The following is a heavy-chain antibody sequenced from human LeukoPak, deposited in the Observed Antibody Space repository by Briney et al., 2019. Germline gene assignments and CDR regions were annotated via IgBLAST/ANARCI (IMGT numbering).Heavy chain of an antibody. V-gene: IGHV4-39*07. D-gene: IGHD1-26*01. CDR1: GGSISSSSYY. Sequence: SETLSLTCTVSGGSISSSSYYWGWIRQPPGKGLEWIGSIYYSGSTYYNPSLKSRVTISVDTSKNQFSLKLSSVTAADTAVYCCARDRGSDGFDIRGQGTMVTVSS. CDR2: IYYSGST. J-gene: IGHJ3*02. CDR3: ARDRGSDGFDI.